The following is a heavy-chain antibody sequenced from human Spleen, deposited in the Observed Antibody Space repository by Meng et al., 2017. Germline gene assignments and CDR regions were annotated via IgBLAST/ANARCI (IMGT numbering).Heavy chain of an antibody. D-gene: IGHD3-3*01. Sequence: SETLSLTCTVSGGSISSSSYYWGWIRQPPGKGLEWIGSIYYSGSTYYNPSLKSRVTISVDTSKNQFSLKLSSVTAADTAVYYCASYDFWSGYYRMDVWGQGTTVTVSS. J-gene: IGHJ6*02. V-gene: IGHV4-39*07. CDR2: IYYSGST. CDR3: ASYDFWSGYYRMDV. CDR1: GGSISSSSYY.